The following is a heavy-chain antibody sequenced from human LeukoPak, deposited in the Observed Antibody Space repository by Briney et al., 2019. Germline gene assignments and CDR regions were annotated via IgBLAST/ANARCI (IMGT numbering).Heavy chain of an antibody. CDR3: ARGPGYCSGGSCYSFAFDI. Sequence: SQTLSLTCTVSGGSISSGGYYWSWIRQHPGKGLEWFGYIYYSGSTYYNPSLKSRVTISVDTSKNQFSLKLSSVTAADTAVYYCARGPGYCSGGSCYSFAFDIWGQGTMVTVSS. D-gene: IGHD2-15*01. CDR1: GGSISSGGYY. V-gene: IGHV4-31*03. CDR2: IYYSGST. J-gene: IGHJ3*02.